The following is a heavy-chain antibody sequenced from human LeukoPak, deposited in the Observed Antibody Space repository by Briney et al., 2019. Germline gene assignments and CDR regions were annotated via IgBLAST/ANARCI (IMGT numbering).Heavy chain of an antibody. CDR3: ARAIRTGLGIGSFDG. CDR1: GYSISNGYF. Sequence: SEILSLTCTVSGYSISNGYFWGWIRQPPGKGLECIGTIYHSGSIYYNPSLKGRVTISVDTSKNQFSLKLNSLTAADTAVYYCARAIRTGLGIGSFDGWGQGTLVTVSS. D-gene: IGHD7-27*01. CDR2: IYHSGSI. J-gene: IGHJ4*02. V-gene: IGHV4-38-2*02.